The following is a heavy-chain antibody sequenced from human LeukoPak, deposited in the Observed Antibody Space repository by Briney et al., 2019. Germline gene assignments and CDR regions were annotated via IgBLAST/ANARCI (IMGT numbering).Heavy chain of an antibody. CDR3: ARELVRGADDAFDI. J-gene: IGHJ3*02. CDR1: GFTVSSNY. CDR2: IYSGGST. D-gene: IGHD3-10*01. Sequence: GGSLRLSCAASGFTVSSNYMSRVRQAPGKGLEWVSVIYSGGSTYYADSVKGRFTISRDNSKNTLYLQMNSLRAEDTAVYYCARELVRGADDAFDIWGQGTMVTVSS. V-gene: IGHV3-66*01.